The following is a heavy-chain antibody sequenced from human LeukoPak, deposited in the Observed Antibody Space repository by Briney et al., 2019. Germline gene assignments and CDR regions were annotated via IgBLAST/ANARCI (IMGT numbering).Heavy chain of an antibody. Sequence: GGSLRLSCAASGFTFNSYGMHWVRQAPGKGLEWVAVIWYDGSNKYYADSVKGRFTISRDNSKNTLYLQMNSLRAEDTAVYYCAKPITFGGVIVLYFDYWGQGTLVTVSS. V-gene: IGHV3-33*06. CDR2: IWYDGSNK. CDR3: AKPITFGGVIVLYFDY. D-gene: IGHD3-16*02. CDR1: GFTFNSYG. J-gene: IGHJ4*02.